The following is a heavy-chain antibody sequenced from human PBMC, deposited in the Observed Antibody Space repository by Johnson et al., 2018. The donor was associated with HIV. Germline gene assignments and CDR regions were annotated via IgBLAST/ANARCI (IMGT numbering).Heavy chain of an antibody. Sequence: VQLVESGGGLVQPGGSLRLSCAASGFTFSSYGMHWVRQAPGKGLEWVGRIKSKTDGGTTDYAAPVKGRFTISRDDSKNTLYLQMNSLKTEDTAVYYCTTDPESTYCGGDCFPDAFDIWGQGTMVTVSS. CDR2: IKSKTDGGTT. CDR1: GFTFSSYG. V-gene: IGHV3-15*01. J-gene: IGHJ3*02. CDR3: TTDPESTYCGGDCFPDAFDI. D-gene: IGHD2-21*02.